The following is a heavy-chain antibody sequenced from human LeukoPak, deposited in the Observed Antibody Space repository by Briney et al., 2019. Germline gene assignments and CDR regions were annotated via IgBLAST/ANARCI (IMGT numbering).Heavy chain of an antibody. CDR3: SRVLRDARTGGCPGY. V-gene: IGHV3-49*03. CDR1: GFIFGDYA. Sequence: PGGSLRLSCTASGFIFGDYAMIWFRQAPGKGLEWVGFIRSKGYGGTTESAASVKGRFTISRDDSKNIAYLQMNSLKIEDTGVYYCSRVLRDARTGGCPGYWGQGTLVTVSS. J-gene: IGHJ4*02. D-gene: IGHD1-14*01. CDR2: IRSKGYGGTT.